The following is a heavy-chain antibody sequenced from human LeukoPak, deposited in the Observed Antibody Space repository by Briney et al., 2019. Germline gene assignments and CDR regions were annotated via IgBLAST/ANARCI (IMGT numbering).Heavy chain of an antibody. D-gene: IGHD5-24*01. CDR3: AKDIGMATPICFDY. J-gene: IGHJ4*02. V-gene: IGHV3-43*02. CDR1: GFTFDDYA. Sequence: PGGSLRLSCAASGFTFDDYAMHWVRQAPGKGLELVSLISGDGGSTYYADSVKGRFTISRDNSKNSLYLQMNSLRTEDTALYYCAKDIGMATPICFDYWGQGTLVTVSS. CDR2: ISGDGGST.